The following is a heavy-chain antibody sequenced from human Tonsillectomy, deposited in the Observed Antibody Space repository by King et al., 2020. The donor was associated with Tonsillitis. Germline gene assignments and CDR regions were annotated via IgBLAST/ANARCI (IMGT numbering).Heavy chain of an antibody. D-gene: IGHD6-19*01. CDR2: XSYDGXTK. Sequence: VQLVESGGGVVQPGKSLRLSCAASGFTLSNYAMNWVRQAPGKGLEWVAXXSYDGXTKHYAGSVKGRFTISRDNSENRIYLQMNSLRPEDTAVYYCARDVGPGVAVAGTLDPWGQGTLVTVSS. V-gene: IGHV3-30*04. J-gene: IGHJ5*02. CDR3: ARDVGPGVAVAGTLDP. CDR1: GFTLSNYA.